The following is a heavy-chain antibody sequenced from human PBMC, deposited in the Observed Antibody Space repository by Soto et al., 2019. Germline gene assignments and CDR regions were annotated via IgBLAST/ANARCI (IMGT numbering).Heavy chain of an antibody. D-gene: IGHD3-16*01. CDR1: GYTFTNYD. CDR3: ASGRFRRTWFDP. J-gene: IGHJ5*02. Sequence: QVQLVQSGAEVKKPGASVKVSCKASGYTFTNYDIHWVRQATGQGLEWMGWMNPDSGNTGQSKQFQGIVTMTRDTSISTAYMEMSSLRSEDTAVYYCASGRFRRTWFDPWGQGTLVTVSS. V-gene: IGHV1-8*01. CDR2: MNPDSGNT.